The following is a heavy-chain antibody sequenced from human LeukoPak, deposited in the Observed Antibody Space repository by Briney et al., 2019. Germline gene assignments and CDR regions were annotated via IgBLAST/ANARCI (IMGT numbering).Heavy chain of an antibody. CDR3: ARADCGGDCYSGFDY. CDR2: SGSGGDT. CDR1: GFTFSNYA. J-gene: IGHJ4*02. D-gene: IGHD2-21*02. Sequence: GGSLRLSCVASGFTFSNYAMNWVRQAPGKGLEWVSVSGSGGDTYYVDSVKGRFTISRDNSKNTLYLQMNSLRAEDTAVYYCARADCGGDCYSGFDYWGQGTLVTVSS. V-gene: IGHV3-23*01.